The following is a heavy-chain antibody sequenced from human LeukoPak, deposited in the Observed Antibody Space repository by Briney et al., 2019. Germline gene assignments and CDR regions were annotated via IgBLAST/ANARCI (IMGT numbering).Heavy chain of an antibody. J-gene: IGHJ4*02. Sequence: GGSLGLSCAASGFTFSNNAMHWVRQAPGKGLEWVSAINGGGSGTFYADSVKGRFTISRDNSKNTLYLQMNSLRAEDTAVYYCAHLGSSTSWQGVWGQGTLVTVSS. CDR1: GFTFSNNA. D-gene: IGHD2-2*01. CDR3: AHLGSSTSWQGV. V-gene: IGHV3-23*01. CDR2: INGGGSGT.